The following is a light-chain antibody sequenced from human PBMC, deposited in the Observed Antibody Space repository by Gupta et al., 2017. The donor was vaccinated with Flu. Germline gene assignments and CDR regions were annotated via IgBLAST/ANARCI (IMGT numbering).Light chain of an antibody. CDR1: ALPKKY. CDR2: EDR. J-gene: IGLJ3*02. V-gene: IGLV3-10*01. CDR3: YSTDTSGNHRG. Sequence: SYELTQPPSVSVSPGQTARITCSGDALPKKYAYWYQQKSGQAPVLIIYEDRKRPSGIPERSSGSSSGTMATLTISGAQVEDVADYYCYSTDTSGNHRGFGGGTNLTVL.